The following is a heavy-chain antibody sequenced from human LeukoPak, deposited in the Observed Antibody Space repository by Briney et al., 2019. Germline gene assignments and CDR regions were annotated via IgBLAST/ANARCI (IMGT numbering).Heavy chain of an antibody. Sequence: PSETLSLTCSVSGGSISSGSYYWSWIRQPAGKGLEWVGRTYTSGSTIYNPSLESRVTISLDTSKNQFSLKLSSVTAADTAVYYCARDSSLSGWFDLWGQGTLVTVSS. CDR3: ARDSSLSGWFDL. CDR1: GGSISSGSYY. D-gene: IGHD3-10*01. CDR2: TYTSGST. V-gene: IGHV4-61*02. J-gene: IGHJ5*02.